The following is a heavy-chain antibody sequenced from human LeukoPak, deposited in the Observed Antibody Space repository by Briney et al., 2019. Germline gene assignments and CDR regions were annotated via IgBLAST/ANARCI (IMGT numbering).Heavy chain of an antibody. CDR1: GGSISSYY. Sequence: SETLSLTCTVSGGSISSYYWSWLRQPPGKGLEWIGYVYYSGSTNYNPSLKSRITISVDTSKNQFSLKLSSVTAADTAVYYCARVKAGYPDYWGQGTLVTVSS. J-gene: IGHJ4*02. CDR2: VYYSGST. D-gene: IGHD6-13*01. V-gene: IGHV4-59*01. CDR3: ARVKAGYPDY.